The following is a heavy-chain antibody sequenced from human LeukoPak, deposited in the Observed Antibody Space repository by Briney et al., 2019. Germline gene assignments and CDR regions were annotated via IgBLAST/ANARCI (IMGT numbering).Heavy chain of an antibody. J-gene: IGHJ4*02. CDR1: GYSISSAYY. Sequence: PSETLSLTCTVSGYSISSAYYWGWIRQPPGKGLEWIGSIYHSGSTYYNPSLKSRVTISVDTSKNQFSLKLSSVTAADTAVYYCARVGFLTGDESEVFDYWGQGTLVTVSS. CDR3: ARVGFLTGDESEVFDY. CDR2: IYHSGST. V-gene: IGHV4-38-2*02. D-gene: IGHD7-27*01.